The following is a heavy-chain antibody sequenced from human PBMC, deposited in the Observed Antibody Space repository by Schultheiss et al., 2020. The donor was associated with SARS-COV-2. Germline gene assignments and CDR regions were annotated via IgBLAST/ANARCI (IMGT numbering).Heavy chain of an antibody. CDR1: GGSVSSGSYY. J-gene: IGHJ6*02. CDR3: ARDGGRDGYNWGYYYYYGMDV. V-gene: IGHV4-61*01. D-gene: IGHD5-24*01. Sequence: SQTLSLTCTVSGGSVSSGSYYWSWIRQPPGKGLEWIGYIYYSGSTNYNPSLKSRVTISVDTSKNQFSLKLSSVTAADTAVYYCARDGGRDGYNWGYYYYYGMDVWGQGTTVTVSS. CDR2: IYYSGST.